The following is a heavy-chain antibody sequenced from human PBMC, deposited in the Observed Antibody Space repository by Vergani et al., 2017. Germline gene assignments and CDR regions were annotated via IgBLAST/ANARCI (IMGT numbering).Heavy chain of an antibody. D-gene: IGHD2-21*01. CDR1: GFSFRNAW. CDR2: INSTFDRGTT. J-gene: IGHJ6*02. CDR3: TTDPRYCGDGSCYWLRDHHYYGMDV. V-gene: IGHV3-15*07. Sequence: EVQLVESGGGIVKPGGSLRLSCVASGFSFRNAWMNWVRRTPGKGLEWVGRINSTFDRGTTDYAAAVKGRFTISRDDSKNTLFLQMNGLKTEDIGVYYCTTDPRYCGDGSCYWLRDHHYYGMDVWRQGTTVTVSS.